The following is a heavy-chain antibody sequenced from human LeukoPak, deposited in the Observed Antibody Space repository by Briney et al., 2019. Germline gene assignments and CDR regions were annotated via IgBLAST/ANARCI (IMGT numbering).Heavy chain of an antibody. D-gene: IGHD6-19*01. J-gene: IGHJ5*02. CDR1: GYTFTSYG. V-gene: IGHV1-18*01. CDR2: ISAYNGNT. Sequence: GASVKVSCKASGYTFTSYGISWVRQAPGQGLEWMGWISAYNGNTNYAQKLQGRVTMTTDTSTSTAYMELRSLRSDDTAVYYCARDALGSGRYDYNWFDPWGQGTLVTVSS. CDR3: ARDALGSGRYDYNWFDP.